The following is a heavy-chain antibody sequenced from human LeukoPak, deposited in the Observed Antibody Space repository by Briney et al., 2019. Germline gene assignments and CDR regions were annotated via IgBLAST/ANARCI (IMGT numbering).Heavy chain of an antibody. D-gene: IGHD6-19*01. CDR3: AQAGRQYYFDY. J-gene: IGHJ4*02. Sequence: GGSLRLSCAASGFTFDDYTMHWVRQAPGKGLEWVSLISWDGGSTYYADSVKGRFTISRDNARNSLYLQMNSLRDGDTAVYYCAQAGRQYYFDYWGQGTLVTVSS. CDR2: ISWDGGST. V-gene: IGHV3-43*01. CDR1: GFTFDDYT.